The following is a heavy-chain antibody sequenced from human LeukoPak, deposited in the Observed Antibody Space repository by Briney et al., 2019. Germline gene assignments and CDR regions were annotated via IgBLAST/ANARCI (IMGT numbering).Heavy chain of an antibody. CDR2: IYYSGST. V-gene: IGHV4-59*04. D-gene: IGHD6-19*01. Sequence: SETLSLTCTVSGASISTQYWTWIRQPPGKGLEWIGNIYYSGSTYYKPSLKTRVTISVDTSENQFSLKLTSVTAADTAVYYCARHASVDGNWPRPLDYWGQGSLVTVSS. J-gene: IGHJ4*02. CDR1: GASISTQY. CDR3: ARHASVDGNWPRPLDY.